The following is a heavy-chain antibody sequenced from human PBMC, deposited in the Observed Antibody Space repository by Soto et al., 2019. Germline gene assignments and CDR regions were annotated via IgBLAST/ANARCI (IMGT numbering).Heavy chain of an antibody. Sequence: SETLSLTCAVSGCTISSGFYSWSWIRQPPGKGLEWIGYIYHSGSTYYNPSLKSRVTISVDRSKNQFSLKLNSMTAADTAVYYCARVPTPWGQGTLVTVSS. CDR3: ARVPTP. CDR1: GCTISSGFYS. J-gene: IGHJ5*02. CDR2: IYHSGST. V-gene: IGHV4-30-2*01.